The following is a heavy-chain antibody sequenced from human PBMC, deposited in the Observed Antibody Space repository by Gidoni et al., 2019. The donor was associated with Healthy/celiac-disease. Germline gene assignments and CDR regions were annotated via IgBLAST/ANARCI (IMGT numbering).Heavy chain of an antibody. Sequence: QMQLVQSGAEVKKTGSSVKVSCKASGYTFTYRYLPWVRQAPGQALEWMGWITPFHGNTNYAQKFQDRVTITRDRSMSTAYMELSSLRSEDTAMYYCASHARGYYDLWGGYYYYGMDVWGQGTTVTVSS. V-gene: IGHV1-45*02. CDR1: GYTFTYRY. D-gene: IGHD3-3*01. CDR3: ASHARGYYDLWGGYYYYGMDV. J-gene: IGHJ6*02. CDR2: ITPFHGNT.